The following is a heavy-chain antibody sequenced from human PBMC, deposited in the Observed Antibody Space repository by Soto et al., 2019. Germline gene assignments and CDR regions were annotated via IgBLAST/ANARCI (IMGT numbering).Heavy chain of an antibody. CDR3: ARHAVVPAAMGYYYGMDV. Sequence: PSETLSLTCTVSGGSISSSSYYWGWIRQPPGEGLEWIGSIYYSGSTYYNPSLKSRVTISVDTSKNQFSLKLSSVTAADTAVYYCARHAVVPAAMGYYYGMDVWGQGTTVTVSS. CDR2: IYYSGST. V-gene: IGHV4-39*01. D-gene: IGHD2-2*01. CDR1: GGSISSSSYY. J-gene: IGHJ6*02.